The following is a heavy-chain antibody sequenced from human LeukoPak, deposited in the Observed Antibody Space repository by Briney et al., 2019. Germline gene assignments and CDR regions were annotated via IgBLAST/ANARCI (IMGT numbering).Heavy chain of an antibody. CDR3: ARAQGNGLIDF. D-gene: IGHD3/OR15-3a*01. V-gene: IGHV4-34*01. J-gene: IGHJ4*02. CDR1: GGSFSGYY. Sequence: SETLSLTCAVYGGSFSGYYWSWIRQPPGKGLEWIGEINHSGSTNYNPSLKSRVTISVDTSKNQFSLKLSSVTAADTADYYCARAQGNGLIDFWGQGTLVTVSS. CDR2: INHSGST.